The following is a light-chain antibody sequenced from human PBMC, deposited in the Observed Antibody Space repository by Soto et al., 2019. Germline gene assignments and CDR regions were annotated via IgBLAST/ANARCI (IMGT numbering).Light chain of an antibody. CDR2: GTS. CDR1: QNISRS. V-gene: IGKV3-15*01. CDR3: QQYDDWPLT. J-gene: IGKJ1*01. Sequence: EIVMTQSPVTLSVSPGERATLSCRASQNISRSLAWYQQKPGQGPSLLIYGTSTRAGGVPARFSGGGSGTEFTLTITSLQSEDFAIYYCQQYDDWPLTFGQGTKVDIK.